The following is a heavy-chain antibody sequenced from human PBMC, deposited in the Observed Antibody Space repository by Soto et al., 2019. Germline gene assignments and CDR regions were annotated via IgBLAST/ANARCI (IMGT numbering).Heavy chain of an antibody. CDR1: GGSISSYY. Sequence: XETLSLTCTVAGGSISSYYWSWIRQPAGKGLEWIGRIYASGVTNYNPSLKSRITMSVDTSRNHFSLKLTSVTAADTAVYFCARMRSNLFDPWGQGTLVTVSS. V-gene: IGHV4-4*07. J-gene: IGHJ5*02. CDR3: ARMRSNLFDP. CDR2: IYASGVT. D-gene: IGHD1-26*01.